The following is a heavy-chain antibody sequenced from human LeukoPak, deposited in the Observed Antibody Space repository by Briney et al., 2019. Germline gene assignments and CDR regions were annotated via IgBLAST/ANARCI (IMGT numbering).Heavy chain of an antibody. CDR2: IYHSGST. CDR1: GGSIRSGGYS. D-gene: IGHD4-17*01. J-gene: IGHJ2*01. V-gene: IGHV4-30-2*01. CDR3: ARVGDGDYWYFDL. Sequence: SEPLSLTCAVYGGSIRSGGYSWSWIRQPPGKGLEWIGYIYHSGSTYYNPSLKGRVTISVDRSKNQFSLKLSSVTAADTAVYYCARVGDGDYWYFDLWGRGTLVTVSS.